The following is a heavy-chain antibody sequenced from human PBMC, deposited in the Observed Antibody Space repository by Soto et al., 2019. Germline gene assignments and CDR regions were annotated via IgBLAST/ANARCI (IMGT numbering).Heavy chain of an antibody. V-gene: IGHV3-11*01. D-gene: IGHD3-3*01. J-gene: IGHJ3*02. CDR1: GFTFSDYY. CDR3: ARDLYYDFWSGYFGTDAFDI. CDR2: ISSSGSTI. Sequence: GGSLTLSCAASGFTFSDYYMSWIRQAPGKGLEWVSYISSSGSTIYYADSVKGRFTISRDNAKNSLYLQMNSLRAEDTAVYYCARDLYYDFWSGYFGTDAFDIWGQGTMVTV.